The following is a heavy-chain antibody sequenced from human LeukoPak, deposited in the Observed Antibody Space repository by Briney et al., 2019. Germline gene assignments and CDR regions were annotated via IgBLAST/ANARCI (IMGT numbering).Heavy chain of an antibody. CDR2: ISGSGGST. V-gene: IGHV3-23*01. Sequence: GGSLRLSCAASGFTFSSYAMSWVRQAPGKGLEWVSAISGSGGSTYYADSVKGRFTISRDNSKNTLYLQMNSLRAEDTAVYYCAKDLTYYYDSTGYYFDYWGQGTLVTVSS. CDR1: GFTFSSYA. CDR3: AKDLTYYYDSTGYYFDY. J-gene: IGHJ4*02. D-gene: IGHD3-22*01.